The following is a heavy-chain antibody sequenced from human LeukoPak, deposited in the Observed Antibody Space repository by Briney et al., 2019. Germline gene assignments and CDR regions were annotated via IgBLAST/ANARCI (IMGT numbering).Heavy chain of an antibody. D-gene: IGHD6-13*01. CDR1: GGSISSYY. Sequence: PSETLSLTCTVSGGSISSYYCSWIRQPPRKGLEWIGYIYYIGSTNYNPSLKSRVTISVDTSKNQFSLKLSSVTAADTAVYYCARDLGGYSRALGYWGQGTLVTVSS. CDR3: ARDLGGYSRALGY. V-gene: IGHV4-59*01. J-gene: IGHJ4*02. CDR2: IYYIGST.